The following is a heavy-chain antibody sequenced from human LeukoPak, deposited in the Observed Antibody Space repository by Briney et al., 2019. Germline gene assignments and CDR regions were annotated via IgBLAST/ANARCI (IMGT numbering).Heavy chain of an antibody. CDR3: ARGPGIAAAGSHEYYYYYMDV. CDR2: IIPIFGTA. D-gene: IGHD6-13*01. Sequence: GSSVKVSCKASGGTFSSYAISWVRQAPGQGLEWMGGIIPIFGTANYAQKFQGRVTITADESTSTAYMELSSLRSEDTAVYYYARGPGIAAAGSHEYYYYYMDVWGKGTTVTISS. V-gene: IGHV1-69*01. J-gene: IGHJ6*03. CDR1: GGTFSSYA.